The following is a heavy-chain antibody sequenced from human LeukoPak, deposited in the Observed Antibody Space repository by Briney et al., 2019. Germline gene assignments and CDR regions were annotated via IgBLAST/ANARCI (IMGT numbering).Heavy chain of an antibody. Sequence: ASVKVSCKASGGTFSSYAISWVRQAPGQGLEWMGGIIPIFGTANYAQKFQGRVTITTDESTSTAYMELSSLSSEDTAVYYCASGVTMVRGVIWAPLSDAFDIWGQGTMVTVSS. CDR3: ASGVTMVRGVIWAPLSDAFDI. D-gene: IGHD3-10*01. J-gene: IGHJ3*02. V-gene: IGHV1-69*05. CDR2: IIPIFGTA. CDR1: GGTFSSYA.